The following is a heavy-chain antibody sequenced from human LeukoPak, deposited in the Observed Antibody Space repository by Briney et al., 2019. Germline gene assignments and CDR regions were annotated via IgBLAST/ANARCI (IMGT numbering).Heavy chain of an antibody. V-gene: IGHV3-23*01. D-gene: IGHD6-19*01. Sequence: GGSLRLSCAASGFTVSSNYMSWVRQAPGKGLEWVSAISGSGGSTYYADSVKGRFTTSRDNSKNTLDLHMSSLRAEDTAVYYCARAGGLRIAVAPIDCWGQGALVTVSS. CDR1: GFTVSSNY. CDR2: ISGSGGST. J-gene: IGHJ4*02. CDR3: ARAGGLRIAVAPIDC.